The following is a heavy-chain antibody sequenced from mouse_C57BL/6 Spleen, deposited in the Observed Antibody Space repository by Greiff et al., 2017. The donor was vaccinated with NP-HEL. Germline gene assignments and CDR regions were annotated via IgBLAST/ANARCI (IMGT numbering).Heavy chain of an antibody. Sequence: VQLQQSGAELVRPGASVKLSCTASGFNIKDYYMHWVKQRPEQGLEWIGRIDPEDGDTEYAPKFQGKATMTADTSSNTAYLQLSSLTSEDTAVYYCTTGGKAEDYAMDYWGQGTSVTVSS. CDR3: TTGGKAEDYAMDY. CDR2: IDPEDGDT. V-gene: IGHV14-1*01. J-gene: IGHJ4*01. CDR1: GFNIKDYY.